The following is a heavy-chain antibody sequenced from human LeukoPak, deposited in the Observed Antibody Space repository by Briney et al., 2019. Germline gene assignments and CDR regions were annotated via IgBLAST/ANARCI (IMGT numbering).Heavy chain of an antibody. Sequence: ASVKVSCKASGCTFTSYGISWVRQAPGQGLEWMGWINPNSGGTNYAQKFQGWVTMTRDTSISTAYMELSRLRSDDTAVYYCARDMTGELIAPFDPWGQGTLVTVSS. D-gene: IGHD1-14*01. CDR1: GCTFTSYG. J-gene: IGHJ5*02. V-gene: IGHV1-2*04. CDR2: INPNSGGT. CDR3: ARDMTGELIAPFDP.